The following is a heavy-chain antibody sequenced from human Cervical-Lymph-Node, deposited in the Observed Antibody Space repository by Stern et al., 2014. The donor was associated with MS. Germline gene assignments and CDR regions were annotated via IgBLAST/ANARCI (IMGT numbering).Heavy chain of an antibody. CDR2: IYYSGST. CDR3: ARHGCSGGSCPGYFDY. Sequence: QMQLQQWGPGLVKPSETLSLTCTVSGGSISSYYWSWIRQPPGKGLEWIGYIYYSGSTNYNPSLKSRVTISVDPSKNHFPLKLSSVTAADTAVYYCARHGCSGGSCPGYFDYWGQGTLVTVSS. CDR1: GGSISSYY. V-gene: IGHV4-59*08. D-gene: IGHD2-15*01. J-gene: IGHJ4*02.